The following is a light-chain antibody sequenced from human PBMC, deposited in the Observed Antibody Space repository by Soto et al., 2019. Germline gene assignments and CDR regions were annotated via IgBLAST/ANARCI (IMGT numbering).Light chain of an antibody. J-gene: IGKJ4*01. CDR1: QDISNY. CDR3: KQSFSSPLT. CDR2: DTS. Sequence: DILMTQSPSSLSASVGDRVTITCQASQDISNYLSWYQQKPGKAPKVLIYDTSNLETGVPSRFSGSGSGTDFTFTISTLQPEDIATYFCKQSFSSPLTFGGGTKVEL. V-gene: IGKV1-33*01.